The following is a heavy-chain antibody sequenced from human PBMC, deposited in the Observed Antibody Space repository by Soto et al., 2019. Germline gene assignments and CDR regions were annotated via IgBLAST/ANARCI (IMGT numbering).Heavy chain of an antibody. J-gene: IGHJ4*02. CDR2: IIPIFGTA. D-gene: IGHD3-10*01. CDR1: GGTFSSYA. CDR3: ARLVPYGSGSRYYFDY. Sequence: ASVKVSCKASGGTFSSYAISWVRQAPGQGLEWMGGIIPIFGTANYAQKFQGRVTITADESTSTAYMELSSLRSEDTAVYYCARLVPYGSGSRYYFDYWGQGTLVTVSS. V-gene: IGHV1-69*13.